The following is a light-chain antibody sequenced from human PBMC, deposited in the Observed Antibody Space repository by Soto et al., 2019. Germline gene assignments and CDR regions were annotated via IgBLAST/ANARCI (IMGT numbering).Light chain of an antibody. CDR2: GAS. Sequence: EIVLTQSPGTLSLSPGERATLSCRASQSVRSSYLAWYQQKPGQAPRLLIYGASSRATGIPDRFSGSGSGTDLTLTISRREPEDFAVYYCQQYGSVWFTVGPGTKVDIK. J-gene: IGKJ3*01. CDR3: QQYGSVWFT. CDR1: QSVRSSY. V-gene: IGKV3-20*01.